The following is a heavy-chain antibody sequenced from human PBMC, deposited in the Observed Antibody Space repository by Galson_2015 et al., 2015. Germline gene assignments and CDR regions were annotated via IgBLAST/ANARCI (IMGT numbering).Heavy chain of an antibody. CDR3: ARFRGSDEKGYFDY. Sequence: SLRLSCAGSGFTFSSYGMHWVRQAPGKGLEWVAVIWYDGSNKYYADSVKGRSTISRDNSKNTLYLQLNSLRAEDTAVYYCARFRGSDEKGYFDYWGQGTLVTVSS. CDR2: IWYDGSNK. CDR1: GFTFSSYG. V-gene: IGHV3-33*01. J-gene: IGHJ4*02. D-gene: IGHD6-19*01.